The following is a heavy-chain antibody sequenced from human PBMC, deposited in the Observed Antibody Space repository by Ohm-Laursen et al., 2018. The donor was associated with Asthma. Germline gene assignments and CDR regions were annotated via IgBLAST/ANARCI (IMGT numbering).Heavy chain of an antibody. Sequence: SLRLSCSASGFPFSLSWMHWVRQAPGKGLEWVAVGGSYYDGGLKYYADSVNGRFTVSRDDSKNTLYLQMNSLRPYDTAVYYCARDVMEWYLPAFDFWGQGTLVTVSS. V-gene: IGHV3-30*19. J-gene: IGHJ4*02. CDR2: GGSYYDGGLK. CDR3: ARDVMEWYLPAFDF. CDR1: GFPFSLSW. D-gene: IGHD3-3*01.